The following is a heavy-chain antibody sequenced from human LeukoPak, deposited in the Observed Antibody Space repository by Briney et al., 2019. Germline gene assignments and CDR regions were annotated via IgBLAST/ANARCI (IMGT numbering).Heavy chain of an antibody. V-gene: IGHV5-51*01. CDR3: ARRIVGAADAFDI. CDR2: IYPGDSDP. D-gene: IGHD1-26*01. Sequence: GESLKISCKGSGYSFTSYWIGWVRQMPGKGLEWMGIIYPGDSDPRYSPSFQGQVTISADKSISTAYLQWSSLKASDTAMYYCARRIVGAADAFDIWGQGTMVTVSS. CDR1: GYSFTSYW. J-gene: IGHJ3*02.